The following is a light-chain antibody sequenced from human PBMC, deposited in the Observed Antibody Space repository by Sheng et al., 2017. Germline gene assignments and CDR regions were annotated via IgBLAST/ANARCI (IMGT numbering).Light chain of an antibody. J-gene: IGKJ2*03. CDR2: GAS. V-gene: IGKV3-15*01. CDR3: QHYENWPYS. CDR1: QSVGID. Sequence: EIVMTQSPATLSVSPGERATLSCRASQSVGIDLAWYQQKPGQAPRLLIYGASTRPTGIPVRFSGSGSGTEFTLTISSLQSEDFAVYYCQHYENWPYSFGQGTKLEIK.